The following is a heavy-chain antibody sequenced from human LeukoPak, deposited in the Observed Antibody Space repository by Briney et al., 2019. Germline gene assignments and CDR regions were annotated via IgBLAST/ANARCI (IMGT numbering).Heavy chain of an antibody. CDR1: GFTFYSYS. D-gene: IGHD5-18*01. J-gene: IGHJ4*02. CDR2: ISGSGGRT. V-gene: IGHV3-23*01. Sequence: GSLRLFLAGSGFTFYSYSNGRGRPASGEGVGWGSAISGSGGRTYYADSVKGRFTISRDNSKNTLYLQMNSLRAEDTAVYYCAKANVDTAMVTPFDYWGQGTLVTVSS. CDR3: AKANVDTAMVTPFDY.